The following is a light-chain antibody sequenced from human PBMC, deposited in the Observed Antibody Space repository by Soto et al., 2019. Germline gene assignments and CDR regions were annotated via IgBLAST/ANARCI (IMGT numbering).Light chain of an antibody. CDR2: DVS. CDR3: SSYTSSSTLEV. V-gene: IGLV2-14*01. J-gene: IGLJ1*01. Sequence: QSALTQPASVSGAPGQSITISWTGNNSEVVGYIYVSWYQQHPGKAPKLMIYDVSNRPSGVSNRFSGSKSGNTASLTISGLQAEDEADYYCSSYTSSSTLEVFGTGTKVTVL. CDR1: NSEVVGYIY.